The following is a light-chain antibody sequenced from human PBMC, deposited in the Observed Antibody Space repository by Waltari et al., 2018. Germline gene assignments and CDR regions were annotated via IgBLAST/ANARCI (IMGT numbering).Light chain of an antibody. V-gene: IGKV3-15*01. CDR2: DTS. Sequence: EIMMTQSPATLSVSPGERATLSCRVSQSVSRKLAWYQQKPSQAPRLLIYDTSSRATDIPARFSGSGSGTEFTLTISSLQSEDFAVYYCQQYSNWPPWTFSQGTKVEI. CDR3: QQYSNWPPWT. CDR1: QSVSRK. J-gene: IGKJ1*01.